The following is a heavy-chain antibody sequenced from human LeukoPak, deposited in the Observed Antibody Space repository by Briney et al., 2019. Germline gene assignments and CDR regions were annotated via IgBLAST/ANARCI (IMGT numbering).Heavy chain of an antibody. D-gene: IGHD6-13*01. J-gene: IGHJ4*02. CDR1: GFIVSDNY. CDR2: IYSGGNT. Sequence: GGSLRLSCAASGFIVSDNYMSWVRQAPGKGLEWVSVIYSGGNTYYADSVKGRFTISRDNSKNTLYLQMNSLRAEDTAVYYCAKESAAAGDLFFDYWGQGTLVTVSS. CDR3: AKESAAAGDLFFDY. V-gene: IGHV3-53*01.